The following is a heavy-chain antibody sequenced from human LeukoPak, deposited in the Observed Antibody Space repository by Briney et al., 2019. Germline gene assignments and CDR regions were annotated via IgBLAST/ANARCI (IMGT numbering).Heavy chain of an antibody. Sequence: GSLRLSCAASGFTFSNAWMSWIRQPPGKGLEWIGEINHSGSTNYNPSLKSRVTISVDTSKNQFSLKLSSVTAADTAVYYCATKAYGYWGQGTLVTVSS. J-gene: IGHJ4*02. CDR2: INHSGST. V-gene: IGHV4-34*08. CDR3: ATKAYGY. D-gene: IGHD3-16*01. CDR1: GFTFSNAW.